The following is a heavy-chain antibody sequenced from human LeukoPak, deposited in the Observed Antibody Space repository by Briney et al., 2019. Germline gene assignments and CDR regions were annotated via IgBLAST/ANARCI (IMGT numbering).Heavy chain of an antibody. CDR2: INSDGINT. CDR3: ARDLGQYYDTSDNWFDP. J-gene: IGHJ5*02. V-gene: IGHV3-74*01. Sequence: GGSLGLSCAASGFTFGSYGMHWVRQAPGKGLVWVSRINSDGINTSYADSVKGRFTISRDNAKNTLKLQMNSLRAEDTAVYYCARDLGQYYDTSDNWFDPWGQGTLVTVSS. D-gene: IGHD3-22*01. CDR1: GFTFGSYG.